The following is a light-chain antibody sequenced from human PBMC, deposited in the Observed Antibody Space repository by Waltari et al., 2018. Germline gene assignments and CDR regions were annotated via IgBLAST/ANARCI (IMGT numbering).Light chain of an antibody. J-gene: IGLJ1*01. CDR3: SSYTSSNTYR. V-gene: IGLV2-18*02. CDR1: SSDVGFYNR. CDR2: KVT. Sequence: QAALTQSPSVSGSPGQSVTISCTGTSSDVGFYNRVSWYQQSPGTAPKLMIYKVTNRPSGGPDRFSGSKSGDTASLTISALQAEDEADYYCSSYTSSNTYRFGTGTKVTVL.